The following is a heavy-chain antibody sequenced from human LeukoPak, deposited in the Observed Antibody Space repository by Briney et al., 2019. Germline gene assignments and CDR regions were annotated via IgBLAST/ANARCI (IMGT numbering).Heavy chain of an antibody. J-gene: IGHJ5*02. CDR2: INHSGST. D-gene: IGHD3-10*01. CDR3: ARTLLWFGEPRFDP. V-gene: IGHV4-34*01. Sequence: SETLSLTCAVYGGSFSGYYWSWIRQPPGKGLEWIGEINHSGSTNYNPSLKSRVTISVDTSKNQLSLQLSSVTAADTAVYYCARTLLWFGEPRFDPWGQGTLVTVSS. CDR1: GGSFSGYY.